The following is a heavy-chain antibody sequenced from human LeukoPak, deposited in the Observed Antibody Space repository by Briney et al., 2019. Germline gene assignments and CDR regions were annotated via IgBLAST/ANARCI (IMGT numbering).Heavy chain of an antibody. V-gene: IGHV1-69*01. D-gene: IGHD2-2*02. CDR2: IIPIFGTA. Sequence: GASVKVSCKASGGTFSSYAISWVRQAPGQGLEWMGGIIPIFGTANYAQKFQGRVTITADESTSTAYMELSSLRSEDTAVYYCARGLIAGVVPAAIGWGQGTLVTVSS. CDR1: GGTFSSYA. J-gene: IGHJ4*02. CDR3: ARGLIAGVVPAAIG.